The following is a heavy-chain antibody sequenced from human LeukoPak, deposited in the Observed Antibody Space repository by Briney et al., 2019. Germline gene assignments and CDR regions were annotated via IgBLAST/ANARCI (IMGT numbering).Heavy chain of an antibody. V-gene: IGHV3-48*02. D-gene: IGHD2-8*02. Sequence: QPGGSLRLSCAASGFTFSSYSMNWVRQAPGKGLEWVSYIGSGSSTIYYADSVKGRFTISRDNAKNSLYLQMNSLRDEDTAVNYCARDLLASPTFWGQGTLVTVSS. CDR3: ARDLLASPTF. J-gene: IGHJ4*02. CDR1: GFTFSSYS. CDR2: IGSGSSTI.